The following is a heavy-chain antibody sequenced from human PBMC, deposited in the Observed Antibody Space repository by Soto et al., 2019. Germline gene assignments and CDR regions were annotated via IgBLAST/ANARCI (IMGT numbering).Heavy chain of an antibody. CDR2: IKSQGDGGTR. CDR3: TTDLQAYCDGTTCYAGNYYYDDMDV. D-gene: IGHD2-2*01. J-gene: IGHJ6*02. Sequence: GGSLRLSCAASGFSFRNAWMSWVRQAPGKGLEWVGHIKSQGDGGTRDYAAPVKGRFTISRDDSKNTLFLQMNSLKNEDTAVYFCTTDLQAYCDGTTCYAGNYYYDDMDVWGQGTT. V-gene: IGHV3-15*01. CDR1: GFSFRNAW.